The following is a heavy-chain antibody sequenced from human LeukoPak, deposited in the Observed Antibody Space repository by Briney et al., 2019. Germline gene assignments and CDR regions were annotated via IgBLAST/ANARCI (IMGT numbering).Heavy chain of an antibody. D-gene: IGHD4-23*01. V-gene: IGHV3-23*01. CDR3: AKWAARGNGLPRSHLDD. Sequence: GGSLRLSCVASGFTFSSYAMRWVRQAPGKGLECVSVISGSGRTKDYADSVKGRFTISRDNSKDTLYLHLNSLRAEDTALYYCAKWAARGNGLPRSHLDDWGQGTLVTVSS. CDR2: ISGSGRTK. J-gene: IGHJ4*02. CDR1: GFTFSSYA.